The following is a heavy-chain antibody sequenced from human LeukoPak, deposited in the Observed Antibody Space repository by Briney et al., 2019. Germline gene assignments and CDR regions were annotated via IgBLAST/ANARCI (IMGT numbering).Heavy chain of an antibody. CDR2: INPNSGGT. CDR1: RYTFSGYY. CDR3: AREFECYCEDSNWFDP. J-gene: IGHJ5*02. V-gene: IGHV1-2*02. D-gene: IGHD2-21*01. Sequence: GSSDKVSCKASRYTFSGYYMLWVRQAAGQGREWMGWINPNSGGTNYAQKFQGRVTMTRDTSISTAYMELSRLRSDDTAVYYCAREFECYCEDSNWFDPWGQGTLVTVSS.